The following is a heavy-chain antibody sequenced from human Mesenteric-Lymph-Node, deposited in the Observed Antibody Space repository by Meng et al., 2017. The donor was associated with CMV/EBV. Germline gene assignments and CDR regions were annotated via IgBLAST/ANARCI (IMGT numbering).Heavy chain of an antibody. J-gene: IGHJ3*02. Sequence: GSLRLSCAVYGGSFSGYHWSWIRQPPGKGLEWIGEINHSGSTNYNPSLKSRVTISLDTSKNQFSLKLSFVTAADTAVYYCARDLDYGGNRAMGAFDIWGQGTMVTVSS. CDR3: ARDLDYGGNRAMGAFDI. CDR1: GGSFSGYH. CDR2: INHSGST. V-gene: IGHV4-34*01. D-gene: IGHD4-23*01.